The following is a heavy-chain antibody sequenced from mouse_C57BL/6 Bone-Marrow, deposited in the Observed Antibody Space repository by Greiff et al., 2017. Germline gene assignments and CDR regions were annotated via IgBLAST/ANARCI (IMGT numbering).Heavy chain of an antibody. D-gene: IGHD2-3*01. CDR3: ARYRLLRFDY. V-gene: IGHV14-2*01. CDR1: GFNIKDYY. Sequence: EVQLQQSGAELVKPGASVKLSCTASGFNIKDYYMHWVKQRTEQGLEWIGRIDPEDGETKYATKFQGKATITADTSSNTAYLQLSSLTSEDTAVYYCARYRLLRFDYWGQGTTLTVSS. J-gene: IGHJ2*01. CDR2: IDPEDGET.